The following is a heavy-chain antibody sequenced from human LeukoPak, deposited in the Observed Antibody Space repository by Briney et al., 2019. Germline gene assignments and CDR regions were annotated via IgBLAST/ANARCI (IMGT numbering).Heavy chain of an antibody. CDR2: IKQDGSEK. J-gene: IGHJ4*02. D-gene: IGHD4-17*01. CDR3: ARVSYGDYSVRGNYFDY. V-gene: IGHV3-7*01. CDR1: GFTFSSYW. Sequence: GGSLRLSCAASGFTFSSYWMSWVRQAPGKGLEWVANIKQDGSEKYYVDSVKGRFTISRDNAKNSLYLQMNSLRAEDTAVYYCARVSYGDYSVRGNYFDYWGQGTLVTVSS.